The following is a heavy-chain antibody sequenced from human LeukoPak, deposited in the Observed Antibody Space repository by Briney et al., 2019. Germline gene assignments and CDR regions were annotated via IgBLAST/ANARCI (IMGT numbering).Heavy chain of an antibody. D-gene: IGHD3-10*02. CDR1: GFTFSSYE. J-gene: IGHJ6*04. CDR3: AELGITMIGGV. Sequence: GGSLRLSCAASGFTFSSYEMNWVRQDPGKGMEWVSYISSSGITIYYADSVKGRFTISRDNAKNSLYLQMNSLRAEDTAVYYCAELGITMIGGVWGKGTTVTISS. V-gene: IGHV3-48*03. CDR2: ISSSGITI.